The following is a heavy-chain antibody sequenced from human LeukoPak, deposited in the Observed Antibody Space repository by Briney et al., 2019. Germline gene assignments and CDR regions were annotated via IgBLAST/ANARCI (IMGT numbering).Heavy chain of an antibody. J-gene: IGHJ4*02. CDR2: IKGDGIST. CDR1: GFTFSSYG. D-gene: IGHD3/OR15-3a*01. Sequence: GGSLRLSCAASGFTFSSYGMHWVRQAPGKGLVWVSRIKGDGISTNYADSVKGRFTISRDNAKNTVYLQMNSLRAEDTAVYYCARGAWTAYYLDYWGQGTLVTVSS. V-gene: IGHV3-74*01. CDR3: ARGAWTAYYLDY.